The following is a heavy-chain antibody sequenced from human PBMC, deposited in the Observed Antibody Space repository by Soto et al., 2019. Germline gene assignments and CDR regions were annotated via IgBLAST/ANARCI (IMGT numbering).Heavy chain of an antibody. CDR2: IIPIFGTA. CDR1: GGTFSSYA. V-gene: IGHV1-69*13. CDR3: ASPLSPRSAAYYYYYGMDV. J-gene: IGHJ6*02. Sequence: SVKVSCKASGGTFSSYAISWVRQAPGQGLEWMGGIIPIFGTANYAQKFQGRVTITADESTSTAYMELSSLRSEDTAVYYCASPLSPRSAAYYYYYGMDVWGQGTTVTVSS.